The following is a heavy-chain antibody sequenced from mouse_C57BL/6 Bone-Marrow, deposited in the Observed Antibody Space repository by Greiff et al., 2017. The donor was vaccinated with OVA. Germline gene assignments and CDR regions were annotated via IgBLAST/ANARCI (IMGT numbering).Heavy chain of an antibody. CDR3: ARKLPMDY. CDR2: IDPSDSYT. J-gene: IGHJ4*01. CDR1: GYTFTSYW. V-gene: IGHV1-69*01. Sequence: QVQLQQPGAELVMPGASVKLSCKASGYTFTSYWMHWVKQRPGQGLEWIGEIDPSDSYTNYNQKFKGKSTLTVDKSSSTAYMQLSSLTSEDSAVYYCARKLPMDYWGQGTSVTVSS.